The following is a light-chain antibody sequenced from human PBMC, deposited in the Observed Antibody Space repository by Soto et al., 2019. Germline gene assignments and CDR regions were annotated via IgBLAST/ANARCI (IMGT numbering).Light chain of an antibody. Sequence: ELVMTQSPGTLSLSPGGRVTLSCSASQSVSSSYLAWYQQKPGQAPRLLIYGASSRATGIPDRFSGSESGTDFTLTIGRLEPEDFAVYYCQQYGSSPWTVGQWTKVDIK. CDR3: QQYGSSPWT. J-gene: IGKJ1*01. CDR2: GAS. CDR1: QSVSSSY. V-gene: IGKV3-20*01.